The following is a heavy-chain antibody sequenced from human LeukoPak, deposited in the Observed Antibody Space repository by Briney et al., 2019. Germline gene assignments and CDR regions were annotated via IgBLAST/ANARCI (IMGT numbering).Heavy chain of an antibody. CDR2: FYYRGIT. CDR1: GYSISSGYY. Sequence: PSETLSLTCTASGYSISSGYYWGWIRQPPGKGLEWIGNFYYRGITSYNPSLKSRVTISVDTSKNHFSLRLSSVTAADTALYYCARDLGRGLDAFDIWGQGTMVTVSS. D-gene: IGHD3-16*01. V-gene: IGHV4-38-2*02. J-gene: IGHJ3*02. CDR3: ARDLGRGLDAFDI.